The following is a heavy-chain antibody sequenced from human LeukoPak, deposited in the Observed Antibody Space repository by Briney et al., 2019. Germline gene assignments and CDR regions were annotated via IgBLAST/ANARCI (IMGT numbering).Heavy chain of an antibody. J-gene: IGHJ4*02. CDR1: GYTFTSYG. CDR2: INPSGGST. Sequence: GASVKVSCKASGYTFTSYGTSRVRQAPGQGLEWMGIINPSGGSTSYAQRFQGRVTMTRDTSTSTIYMELNSLRSEDTAVYYCARDLDSSSWSICYFDYWGQGTLVTVFS. D-gene: IGHD6-13*01. CDR3: ARDLDSSSWSICYFDY. V-gene: IGHV1-46*01.